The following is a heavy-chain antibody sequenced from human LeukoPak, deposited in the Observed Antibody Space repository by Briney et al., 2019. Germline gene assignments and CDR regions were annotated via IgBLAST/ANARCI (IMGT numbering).Heavy chain of an antibody. CDR2: IRYDGSNK. D-gene: IGHD3-3*01. Sequence: GGSLRLSCAASGFTFSSYGMHWVRQAPGKGPEWVAFIRYDGSNKYYADSVKGRFTISRDNSKNTLYLQMNSLRAEDTAVYYCAKDADFWSGTHFDYWGQGTLVTVSS. J-gene: IGHJ4*02. CDR3: AKDADFWSGTHFDY. CDR1: GFTFSSYG. V-gene: IGHV3-30*02.